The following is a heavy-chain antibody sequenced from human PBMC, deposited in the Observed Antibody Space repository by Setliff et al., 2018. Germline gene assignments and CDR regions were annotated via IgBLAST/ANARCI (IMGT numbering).Heavy chain of an antibody. CDR1: SGSFGSYY. CDR3: ARLSGYYFDY. V-gene: IGHV4-34*01. D-gene: IGHD3-22*01. J-gene: IGHJ4*02. CDR2: VNQRVAT. Sequence: SETLSLTCTVNSGSFGSYYWSWIRLSPGKGLEWIGEVNQRVATNYNPSLKSRVTISVDTSKNQFSLKLSSVTAADTAVFYCARLSGYYFDYWGQGTLVTVSS.